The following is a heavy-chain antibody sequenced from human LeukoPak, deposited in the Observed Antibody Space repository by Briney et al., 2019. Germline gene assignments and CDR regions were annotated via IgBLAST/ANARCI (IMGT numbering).Heavy chain of an antibody. J-gene: IGHJ4*02. CDR1: GFIFSSYA. V-gene: IGHV3-23*01. D-gene: IGHD2-2*01. CDR2: LTGGGATT. Sequence: PGGSLRLSCGASGFIFSSYAMAWVRQAPGKGLEWVSALTGGGATTYYADSVKGRFTVSRDNSKNTLYLQLSFLRDEDTAVYYCAKVLYCSGTTCPVGYWGQGTLVTVSS. CDR3: AKVLYCSGTTCPVGY.